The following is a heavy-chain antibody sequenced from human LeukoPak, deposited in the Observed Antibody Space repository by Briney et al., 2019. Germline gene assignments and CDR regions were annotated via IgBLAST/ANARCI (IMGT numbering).Heavy chain of an antibody. Sequence: GGSLRLSCAASGFTFSSYAMSWVRQAPGKGLEWVSAISGSGGSTYYADSVKGRFTISRDNSKNTLYLQMNSLRAEDTAVYYCGKRREYDSTGYYFTPYYFDYWGRGTLVTVSS. CDR2: ISGSGGST. V-gene: IGHV3-23*01. CDR1: GFTFSSYA. D-gene: IGHD3-22*01. CDR3: GKRREYDSTGYYFTPYYFDY. J-gene: IGHJ4*02.